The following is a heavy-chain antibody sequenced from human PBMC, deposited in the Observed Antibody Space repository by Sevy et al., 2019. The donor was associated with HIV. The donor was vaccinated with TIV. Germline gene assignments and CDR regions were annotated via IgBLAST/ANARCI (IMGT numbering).Heavy chain of an antibody. CDR3: AKDRLSLGEGCFQH. D-gene: IGHD2-15*01. J-gene: IGHJ1*01. Sequence: GGSLRLSCAASGFTFDDYAMHWVRQAPGKGLEWVSLISWDGGSTYYADSLKGRFTISRDNSKNSLYLQMNSLRAEDTALYYCAKDRLSLGEGCFQHWGQGTLVTVSS. CDR2: ISWDGGST. V-gene: IGHV3-43D*04. CDR1: GFTFDDYA.